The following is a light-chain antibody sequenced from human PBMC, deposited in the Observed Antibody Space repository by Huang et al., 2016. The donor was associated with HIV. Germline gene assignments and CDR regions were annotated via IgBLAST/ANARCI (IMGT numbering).Light chain of an antibody. CDR3: QQYSTSSYT. Sequence: PGESATLTCGASQSVRNNYLAWYQQQPGLAPRLLIYVAHVRATGIPDRFSGSGSVTDFTLTISRLEPEDFAMYYCQQYSTSSYTFGQGTKVDI. CDR2: VAH. V-gene: IGKV3D-20*01. J-gene: IGKJ2*01. CDR1: QSVRNNY.